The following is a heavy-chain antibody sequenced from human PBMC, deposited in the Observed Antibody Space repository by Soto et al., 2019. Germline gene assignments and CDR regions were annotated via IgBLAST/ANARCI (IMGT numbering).Heavy chain of an antibody. V-gene: IGHV1-18*04. CDR1: GYTVTDYY. CDR3: ARVGPLDY. CDR2: ISAYNGNT. Sequence: ASLKVSWPASGYTVTDYYIHWVRQAPGQGLEWMGWISAYNGNTNYAQKLQGRVTMTTDTSTSTAYMELRSLRSDDTAVYYCARVGPLDYWGQGTLVTVSS. J-gene: IGHJ4*02.